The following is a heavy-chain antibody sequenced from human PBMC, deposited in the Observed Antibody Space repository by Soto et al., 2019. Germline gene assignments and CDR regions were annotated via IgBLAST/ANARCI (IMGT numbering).Heavy chain of an antibody. V-gene: IGHV3-48*01. CDR2: ISSSSTTV. D-gene: IGHD6-19*01. Sequence: EVQLVESGGGLVQPGGSLRLSCAASGFIFRTFSMNWVRQAPGKGLEWISYISSSSTTVHYADSVKGRFIISRDNVKNSLYLQMDSLRAEDTAVYYCARDRDSSGWNDYWGQGTLVTVSS. CDR3: ARDRDSSGWNDY. CDR1: GFIFRTFS. J-gene: IGHJ4*02.